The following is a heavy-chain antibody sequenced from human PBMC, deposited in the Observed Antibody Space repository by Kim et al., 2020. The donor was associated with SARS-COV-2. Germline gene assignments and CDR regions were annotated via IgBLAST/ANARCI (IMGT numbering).Heavy chain of an antibody. V-gene: IGHV5-10-1*01. CDR1: GYSFTSYW. CDR2: IDPSDSYT. J-gene: IGHJ4*02. Sequence: GESLKISCKGSGYSFTSYWISWVRQMPGKGLEWMGRIDPSDSYTNYSPSFQGHVTISADKSISTAYLQWSSLKASDTAMYYCARQVPSMVRGVIISPEDYWGQGTLVTVSS. CDR3: ARQVPSMVRGVIISPEDY. D-gene: IGHD3-10*01.